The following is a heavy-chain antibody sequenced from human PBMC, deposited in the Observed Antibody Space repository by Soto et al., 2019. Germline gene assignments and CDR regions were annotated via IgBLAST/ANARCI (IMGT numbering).Heavy chain of an antibody. D-gene: IGHD2-2*01. V-gene: IGHV1-24*01. CDR2: FDPEDGET. CDR1: GYTLTELS. J-gene: IGHJ4*02. CDR3: APDGRDIVVVPAAMQLDY. Sequence: ASVKVSCKVSGYTLTELSMHWVRQAPGKGLEWMGGFDPEDGETIYAQKFQGRVTMTEDTSTDTAHMELSSLRSEDTAVYYCAPDGRDIVVVPAAMQLDYWGQGTLVTVSS.